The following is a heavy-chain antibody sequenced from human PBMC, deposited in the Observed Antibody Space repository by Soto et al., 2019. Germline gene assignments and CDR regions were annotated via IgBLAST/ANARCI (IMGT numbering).Heavy chain of an antibody. D-gene: IGHD6-6*01. CDR3: ARGVAARAHQVRYFDY. V-gene: IGHV4-34*01. CDR2: INHSGST. CDR1: GGSFSGYY. J-gene: IGHJ4*02. Sequence: PSETLSLTCAVFGGSFSGYYWSWIRQPPGKGLEWIGEINHSGSTNYNPSLKSRVTISVDTSKNQFSLKLSSVTAADTAVYYCARGVAARAHQVRYFDYWGQGTLVTVSS.